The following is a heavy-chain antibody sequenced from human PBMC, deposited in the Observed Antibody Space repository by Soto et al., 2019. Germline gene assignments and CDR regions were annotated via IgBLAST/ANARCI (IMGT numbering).Heavy chain of an antibody. CDR3: ARGGSLYWYFDL. J-gene: IGHJ2*01. CDR1: GYTFTSYA. D-gene: IGHD1-26*01. V-gene: IGHV1-3*01. Sequence: QVQLVQSGAEVKKPGASVKVSCKASGYTFTSYAMHWVRQAPGQRLEWMGWINAGIGNSKYSQKFQGRVTITRDTSASTAYMELSSLRSEDTYVYYCARGGSLYWYFDLWGRGTLVTVSS. CDR2: INAGIGNS.